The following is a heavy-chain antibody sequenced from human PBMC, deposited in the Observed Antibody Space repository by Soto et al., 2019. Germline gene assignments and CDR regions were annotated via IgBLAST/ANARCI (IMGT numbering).Heavy chain of an antibody. J-gene: IGHJ6*02. CDR3: AREVAGGYSYGYYYYYYGMDV. CDR1: GYTFTGYY. CDR2: INPNSGGT. V-gene: IGHV1-2*02. Sequence: ASGKVSCKASGYTFTGYYMHCVRQAPGQGLEWMGWINPNSGGTNYAQKFQGRVTITADESTSTAYMELSSLRSEDTAVYYCAREVAGGYSYGYYYYYYGMDVWGQGTTVTVSS. D-gene: IGHD5-18*01.